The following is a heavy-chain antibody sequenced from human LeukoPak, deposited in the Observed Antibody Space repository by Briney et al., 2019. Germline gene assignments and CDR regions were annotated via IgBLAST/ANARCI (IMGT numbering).Heavy chain of an antibody. D-gene: IGHD2-2*01. J-gene: IGHJ5*02. CDR2: INHSGST. Sequence: GSLRLSCAASGFTFSSYAMNWIRQPPGEGLEWIGEINHSGSTNYNPSLKSRVTISVDTSKNQFSLKLSSVTAADTAVYYCARARHIVVVPAAGMTGTTLYDPWGQGTLVTVSS. CDR3: ARARHIVVVPAAGMTGTTLYDP. CDR1: GFTFSSYA. V-gene: IGHV4-34*01.